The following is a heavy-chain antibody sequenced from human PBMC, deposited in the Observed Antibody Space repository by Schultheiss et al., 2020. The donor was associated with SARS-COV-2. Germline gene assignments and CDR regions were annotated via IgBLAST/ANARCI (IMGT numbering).Heavy chain of an antibody. CDR3: AKEGSAAAGRGDAFDI. CDR2: IYYSGST. CDR1: GGSISSGGYY. V-gene: IGHV4-61*08. J-gene: IGHJ3*02. Sequence: SETLSLTCTVSGGSISSGGYYWSWIRQHPGKGLEWIGYIYYSGSTYYNPSLKSRVTISVDTSKNQFSLKLSSVTAADTAVYYCAKEGSAAAGRGDAFDIWGQGTMVTVSS. D-gene: IGHD6-13*01.